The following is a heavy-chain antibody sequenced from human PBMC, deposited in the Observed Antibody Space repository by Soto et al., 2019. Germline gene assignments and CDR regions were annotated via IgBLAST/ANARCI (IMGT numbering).Heavy chain of an antibody. J-gene: IGHJ6*02. Sequence: QVQLQESGPGLMKPSETLSLTCTVSGGSISGYYWSWIRQPRGKGLEWIGYMYNTGSTVYNPSFKSRVTISVDTSKNQFSLKLNSVTAADTAVYYCARDLWGYCGTDCYPLDVWGQGTTVTVSS. CDR1: GGSISGYY. V-gene: IGHV4-59*01. CDR3: ARDLWGYCGTDCYPLDV. D-gene: IGHD2-21*02. CDR2: MYNTGST.